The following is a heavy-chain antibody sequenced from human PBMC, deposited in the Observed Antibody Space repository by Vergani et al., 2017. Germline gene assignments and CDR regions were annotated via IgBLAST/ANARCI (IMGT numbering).Heavy chain of an antibody. CDR2: IYDSGST. CDR3: ATSSSPNYYYYGMDV. D-gene: IGHD6-6*01. J-gene: IGHJ6*02. V-gene: IGHV4-59*08. CDR1: GGSISSYY. Sequence: QVQLQESGPGLVKPSETLSLTCTVSGGSISSYYWSWIRQPPGKGLEWIGYIYDSGSTNYNPSLKSRVTISVDTSKNQFSLKLSSVTAADTAVYYCATSSSPNYYYYGMDVWGQGTTVTVSS.